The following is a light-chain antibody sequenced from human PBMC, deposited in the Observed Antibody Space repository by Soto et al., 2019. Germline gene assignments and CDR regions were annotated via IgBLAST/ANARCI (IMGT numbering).Light chain of an antibody. J-gene: IGKJ3*01. CDR1: QSVLYSSNNKNY. V-gene: IGKV4-1*01. CDR3: HQFYSVPFT. Sequence: DIVMTQSPNSLAVSLGERATINCKSSQSVLYSSNNKNYLAWYQQKPGQPPKLLIYWASTRESGVPDRFSGSGSGTDFTLTISSPQAEDVAVYYCHQFYSVPFTFGPGTEVDIK. CDR2: WAS.